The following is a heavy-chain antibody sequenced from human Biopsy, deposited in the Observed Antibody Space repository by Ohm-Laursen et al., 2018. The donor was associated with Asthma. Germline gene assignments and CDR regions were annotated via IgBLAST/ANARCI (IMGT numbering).Heavy chain of an antibody. D-gene: IGHD3-22*01. J-gene: IGHJ4*02. CDR3: ARGDSSNWSHYYFDY. V-gene: IGHV3-53*01. CDR1: GFAVSRDY. CDR2: IYSGGTS. Sequence: SLRLSCSAPGFAVSRDYMFWVRQAPGKGLEWVSVIYSGGTSHTADSVRGLFTISRDYSKNTLYLQMHSLRAEDTAVYYCARGDSSNWSHYYFDYWGQGTLVTVSS.